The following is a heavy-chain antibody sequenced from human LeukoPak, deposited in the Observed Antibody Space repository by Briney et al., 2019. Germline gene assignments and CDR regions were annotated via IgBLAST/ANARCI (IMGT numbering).Heavy chain of an antibody. D-gene: IGHD3-10*01. CDR1: GFTFSSYA. J-gene: IGHJ4*02. V-gene: IGHV3-23*01. CDR3: VRLYGSGSYYPDY. Sequence: GRSLRLSCAASGFTFSSYAMSWVRQAPGKGLEWVSGISGSGGRTFYADSVKGRFTISRDNSKNTLYLQMNSLRAEDTAVYYCVRLYGSGSYYPDYWGQGTLVTVSS. CDR2: ISGSGGRT.